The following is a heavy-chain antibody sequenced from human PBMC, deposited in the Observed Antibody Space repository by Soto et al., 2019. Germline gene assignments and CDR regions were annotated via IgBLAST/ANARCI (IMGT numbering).Heavy chain of an antibody. J-gene: IGHJ4*02. CDR2: INHSGST. CDR3: ARGRNGYSSSWHVH. V-gene: IGHV4-34*01. D-gene: IGHD6-13*01. Sequence: SETLSLTCAVYGGSGSFSGYLWSWIRQPPGNGLEWIGEINHSGSTNYNPSLKSRVTISVDTSKNQFSLDLSSVTAADTAVYSCARGRNGYSSSWHVHWGQGTLVTVSS. CDR1: GGSGSFSGYL.